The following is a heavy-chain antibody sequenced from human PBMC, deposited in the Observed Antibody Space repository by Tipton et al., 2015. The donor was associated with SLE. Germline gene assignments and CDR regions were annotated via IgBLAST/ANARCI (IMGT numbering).Heavy chain of an antibody. V-gene: IGHV3-33*01. Sequence: SLRLSCNTSGFSYRNYDMHWVRQAPGKGLEWVALIRYHGGDIQYVDSVKGRFTISRDISRNTLSLEMNNLRAEDTAIYYCARECLYHYDSGSSFGEPHWGQGALVTVSS. CDR2: IRYHGGDI. D-gene: IGHD3-10*01. CDR3: ARECLYHYDSGSSFGEPH. J-gene: IGHJ1*01. CDR1: GFSYRNYD.